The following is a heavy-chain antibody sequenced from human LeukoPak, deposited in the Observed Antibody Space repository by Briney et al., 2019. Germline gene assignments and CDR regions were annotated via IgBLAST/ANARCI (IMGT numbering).Heavy chain of an antibody. D-gene: IGHD7-27*01. CDR2: VNPDSGGT. Sequence: ASVKVSCKASGYTFIGYYIHWVRQAPGQGLEWMGWVNPDSGGTNFAQKFQGRVTLTRDTSITTVYMELSRLRSDDTAVYYCAGESGLGIDLSWFDTWGQGTLVTVSS. CDR3: AGESGLGIDLSWFDT. J-gene: IGHJ5*02. V-gene: IGHV1-2*02. CDR1: GYTFIGYY.